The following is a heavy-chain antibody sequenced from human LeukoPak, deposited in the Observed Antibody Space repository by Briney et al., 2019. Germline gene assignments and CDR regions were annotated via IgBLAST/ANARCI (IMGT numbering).Heavy chain of an antibody. CDR3: AILSEEYSYGFDY. CDR2: IYPGDSDT. CDR1: GYSFTSYW. J-gene: IGHJ4*02. V-gene: IGHV5-51*01. D-gene: IGHD5-18*01. Sequence: GESLQISCKGSGYSFTSYWIGWVRQMPGKGLEWMGIIYPGDSDTRYSPSFQGQVTISADKSISTAYLQWSSLKASDTAMYYCAILSEEYSYGFDYWGQGTLVTVSS.